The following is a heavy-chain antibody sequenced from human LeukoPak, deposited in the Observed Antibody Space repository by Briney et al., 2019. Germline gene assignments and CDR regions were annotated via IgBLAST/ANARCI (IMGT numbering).Heavy chain of an antibody. Sequence: GASVRVSCKASGYTFTSYGISWVRQAPGQGLEWVGWISAYGGNTNYAQKLQGRVTMTTDTSTSTAYMELRSLRSDDTAVYYCARDELQYDYVWGSYRYDYWGQGTLVTVSS. J-gene: IGHJ4*02. D-gene: IGHD3-16*02. CDR1: GYTFTSYG. V-gene: IGHV1-18*01. CDR3: ARDELQYDYVWGSYRYDY. CDR2: ISAYGGNT.